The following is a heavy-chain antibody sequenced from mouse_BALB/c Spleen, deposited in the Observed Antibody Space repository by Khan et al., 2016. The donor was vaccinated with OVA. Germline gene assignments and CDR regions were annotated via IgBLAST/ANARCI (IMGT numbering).Heavy chain of an antibody. CDR2: IYPFNGDT. Sequence: VQLKESGPELVKPGASVKMSCKASGYTFTSYVMHWVKQKPGQGLEWIGYIYPFNGDTLYNEKFKDKATLTSDKSSSTAYMVLSSLASEDSAVFCCAPIGSYYVSFAYWGQGTLVTVSA. V-gene: IGHV1S136*01. CDR1: GYTFTSYV. CDR3: APIGSYYVSFAY. J-gene: IGHJ3*01. D-gene: IGHD2-12*01.